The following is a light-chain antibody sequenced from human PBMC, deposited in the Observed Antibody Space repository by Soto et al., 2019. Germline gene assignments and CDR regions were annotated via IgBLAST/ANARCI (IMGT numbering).Light chain of an antibody. J-gene: IGKJ5*01. CDR3: QQYGSSPT. CDR2: GAS. Sequence: EIVLTQSPGTLSLSPGDRATLSCRASQSVSSSYLAWYQQKPGQAPRLLIYGASSRATGIPDRFSGGGSGTDFTLTISRLEPEDFALYYCQQYGSSPTFGQGTRLEIK. CDR1: QSVSSSY. V-gene: IGKV3-20*01.